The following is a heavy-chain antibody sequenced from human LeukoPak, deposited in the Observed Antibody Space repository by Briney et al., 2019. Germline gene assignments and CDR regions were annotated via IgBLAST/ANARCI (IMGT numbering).Heavy chain of an antibody. Sequence: TLSLTCTVSGGSISSHNYYWSWIRQPPGKGLEWIGYISYSGTTYYNPSLKSRVTISGDMSTNQFSLKLSSVTAADTAVYYCARGRLPSSSWRYYFDYWGQGTLVTVSS. CDR1: GGSISSHNYY. D-gene: IGHD6-13*01. CDR2: ISYSGTT. J-gene: IGHJ4*02. CDR3: ARGRLPSSSWRYYFDY. V-gene: IGHV4-30-4*08.